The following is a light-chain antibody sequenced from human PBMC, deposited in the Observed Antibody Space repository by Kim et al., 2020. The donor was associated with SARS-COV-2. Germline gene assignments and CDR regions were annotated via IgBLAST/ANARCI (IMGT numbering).Light chain of an antibody. V-gene: IGKV1-17*01. Sequence: ASVGDRVTITCRASQDIRNDLGWYQQNPGRATKRLIYGASSLQSGVPSRFSGSGSGTEFTLTISSLQPEDFATYFCLQHNAYPITCGQGTRLEIK. J-gene: IGKJ5*01. CDR1: QDIRND. CDR3: LQHNAYPIT. CDR2: GAS.